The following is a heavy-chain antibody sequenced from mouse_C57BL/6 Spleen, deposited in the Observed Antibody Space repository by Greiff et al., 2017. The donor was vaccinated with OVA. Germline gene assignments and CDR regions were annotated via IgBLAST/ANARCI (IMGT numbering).Heavy chain of an antibody. CDR1: GFSLTSYG. Sequence: VKLMESGPGLVQPSQSLSITCTVSGFSLTSYGVHWVRQSPGKGLEWLGVIWSGGSTDYNAAFISRLSISKDNSKSQVFFKMNSLQADGTAIKYCAGNMVTTGRRFYFDYWGQGTTLTVSS. CDR2: IWSGGST. D-gene: IGHD2-2*01. V-gene: IGHV2-2*01. CDR3: AGNMVTTGRRFYFDY. J-gene: IGHJ2*01.